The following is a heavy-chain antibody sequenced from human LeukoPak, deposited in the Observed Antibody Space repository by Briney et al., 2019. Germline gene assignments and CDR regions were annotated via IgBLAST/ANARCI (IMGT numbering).Heavy chain of an antibody. J-gene: IGHJ4*02. D-gene: IGHD3-22*01. Sequence: SVKVSCKASGGTFSSYAISWVRQAPGQGLEWMGGIIPIFGTANYAQKFQGRVTITTDESTSTAYMELSSLRSEDTAVYYCARHTYCYDSSGYDDYDYWGQGTLVTVSS. CDR1: GGTFSSYA. V-gene: IGHV1-69*05. CDR3: ARHTYCYDSSGYDDYDY. CDR2: IIPIFGTA.